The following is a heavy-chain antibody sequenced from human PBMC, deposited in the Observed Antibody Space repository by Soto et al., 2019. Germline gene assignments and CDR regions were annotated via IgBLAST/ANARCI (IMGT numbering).Heavy chain of an antibody. V-gene: IGHV3-30*18. Sequence: GGSLRLSCAASGFTFSSYGMHWVRQAPGKGLEWVAVISYDGSNKYYADSVKGRFTISRDNSKNTLYLQMNSLRAEDTAVYYWAKDLAGIAAAGFEYYYYMDVWGKGATVTVSS. CDR2: ISYDGSNK. CDR1: GFTFSSYG. J-gene: IGHJ6*03. CDR3: AKDLAGIAAAGFEYYYYMDV. D-gene: IGHD6-13*01.